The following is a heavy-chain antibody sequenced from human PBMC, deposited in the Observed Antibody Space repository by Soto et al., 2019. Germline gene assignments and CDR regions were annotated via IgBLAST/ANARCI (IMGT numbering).Heavy chain of an antibody. CDR1: RFTFSTYE. CDR3: VRYCSITFCNGVATGTFDY. D-gene: IGHD2-2*01. J-gene: IGHJ4*02. V-gene: IGHV3-48*03. CDR2: ISSGGDTV. Sequence: SGGSLSLSCAASRFTFSTYEMHWLRQAPGKGLEWVSYISSGGDTVHYADSVKGRFTISRDNTRNSLYLQTTSLRDADTAIYYCVRYCSITFCNGVATGTFDYWAEGTLLTVSS.